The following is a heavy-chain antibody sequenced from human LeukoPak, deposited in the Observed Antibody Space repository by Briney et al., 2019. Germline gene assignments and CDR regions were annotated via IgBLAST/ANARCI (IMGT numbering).Heavy chain of an antibody. D-gene: IGHD3-22*01. J-gene: IGHJ4*02. Sequence: AGGSLRLSCGASGFTFSSYGMHWVRQAPGKGLEWVAFIRYDGSNKYYPDSVKGRFTISRDNSKNTLYLQMNSLRAEDTAVYYCAKRAYYYDSSGLDYWGQGTLVTVSS. V-gene: IGHV3-30*02. CDR2: IRYDGSNK. CDR3: AKRAYYYDSSGLDY. CDR1: GFTFSSYG.